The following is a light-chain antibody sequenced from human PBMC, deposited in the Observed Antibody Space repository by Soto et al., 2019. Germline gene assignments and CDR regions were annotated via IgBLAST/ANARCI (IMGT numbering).Light chain of an antibody. CDR2: TAS. Sequence: DIQMTQSPSSLSASVGDRVTITCRASQSISSYLNWYQQNPGKPPKLLIYTASTLQSGVPSRFSGSGSGTDFTLTISSLQPEDFAVYHCQQFGSLPYTFGQGTKLEI. V-gene: IGKV1-39*01. J-gene: IGKJ2*01. CDR1: QSISSY. CDR3: QQFGSLPYT.